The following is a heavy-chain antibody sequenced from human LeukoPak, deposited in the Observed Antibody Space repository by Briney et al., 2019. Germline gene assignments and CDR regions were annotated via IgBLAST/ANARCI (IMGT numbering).Heavy chain of an antibody. CDR2: ISGSGGST. CDR3: AKRSGMTIFGVAAPFDY. V-gene: IGHV3-23*01. D-gene: IGHD3-3*01. CDR1: GFTFSSYA. Sequence: PGGPLRLSCAASGFTFSSYAMSWVRQAPGKGLEWVSAISGSGGSTYYADSVKGRFTISRDNSKNTLYLQMNSLRAEDTAVYYCAKRSGMTIFGVAAPFDYWGQGTLVTVSS. J-gene: IGHJ4*02.